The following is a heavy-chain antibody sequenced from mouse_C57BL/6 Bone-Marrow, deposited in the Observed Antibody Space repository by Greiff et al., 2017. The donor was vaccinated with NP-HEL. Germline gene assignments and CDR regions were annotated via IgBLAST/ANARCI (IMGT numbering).Heavy chain of an antibody. CDR1: GYTITDYY. V-gene: IGHV1-26*01. CDR2: IDPNDGGT. D-gene: IGHD1-1*01. Sequence: EVQLQQSGAELVKPGASVKMSCKASGYTITDYYMHWVKQSHGQSLEWIGDIDPNDGGTSYSPKFKGKATLTVDTSSSTAYMELRSLTSEDSAVYYCARGKIWHSSLYYFDYGGQGTTLTVSS. CDR3: ARGKIWHSSLYYFDY. J-gene: IGHJ2*01.